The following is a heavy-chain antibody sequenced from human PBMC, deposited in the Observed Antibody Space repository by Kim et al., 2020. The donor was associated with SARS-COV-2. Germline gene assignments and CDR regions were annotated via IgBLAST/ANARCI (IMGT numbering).Heavy chain of an antibody. J-gene: IGHJ5*02. CDR1: GGSVSSGSYY. CDR3: ASDSRHNWFDP. V-gene: IGHV4-61*01. Sequence: SETVSLTCTVSGGSVSSGSYYWSWIRQPPGKGLEWIGYIYYSGSTNYNPSLKSRVTISVDTSKNQFSLKLSSVTAADTAVYYCASDSRHNWFDPWGQGTL. CDR2: IYYSGST.